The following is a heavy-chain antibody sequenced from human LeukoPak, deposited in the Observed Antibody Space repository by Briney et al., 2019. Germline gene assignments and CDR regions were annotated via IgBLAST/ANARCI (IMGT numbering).Heavy chain of an antibody. CDR2: INIDGSST. J-gene: IGHJ4*02. CDR1: GFTFSTYW. Sequence: GRSLGLSCAASGFTFSTYWMHWVRQAPGKGLVWVSRINIDGSSTTYADSVKGRFTISRDNAKNTLYLQMNNLRAEDTALYYCATGYRDFGVGYWGQGTLVTVSS. CDR3: ATGYRDFGVGY. D-gene: IGHD4-17*01. V-gene: IGHV3-74*01.